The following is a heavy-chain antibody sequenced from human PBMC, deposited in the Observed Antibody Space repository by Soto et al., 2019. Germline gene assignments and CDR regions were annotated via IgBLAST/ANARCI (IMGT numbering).Heavy chain of an antibody. J-gene: IGHJ4*02. CDR3: ARHGYSNYPDY. V-gene: IGHV4-59*08. CDR2: IYYSGST. D-gene: IGHD4-4*01. Sequence: SETLSLTCTVSGGSISSYYWSWIRQPPGKGLEWIGYIYYSGSTNYNPSLKSRVTISVDTSKNQFSLKLSSVTAADTAVYYCARHGYSNYPDYWGQGTLVTVSS. CDR1: GGSISSYY.